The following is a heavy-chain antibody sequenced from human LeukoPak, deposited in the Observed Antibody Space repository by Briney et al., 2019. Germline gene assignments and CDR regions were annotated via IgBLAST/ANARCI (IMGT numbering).Heavy chain of an antibody. D-gene: IGHD3-22*01. V-gene: IGHV4-59*12. CDR1: GGSISSYY. J-gene: IGHJ4*02. CDR3: ARDFGLDYYDSSGYWNY. Sequence: SETLSLTCTVSGGSISSYYWSWIRQPPGKGLEWIGYIYYSGSTYYNPSLKSRVTISVDTSKNQFSLKLSSVTAADTAVYYCARDFGLDYYDSSGYWNYWGQGTLVTVSS. CDR2: IYYSGST.